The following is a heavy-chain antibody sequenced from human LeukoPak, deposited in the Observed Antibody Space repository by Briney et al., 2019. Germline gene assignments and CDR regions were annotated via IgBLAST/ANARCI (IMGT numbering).Heavy chain of an antibody. J-gene: IGHJ4*02. D-gene: IGHD4-17*01. CDR1: GYTFTSYD. CDR3: ARGQGTTRPPSFDY. CDR2: MNPNSGNT. Sequence: ASVKVSCKASGYTFTSYDTNWVRQATGQGLEWMGWMNPNSGNTGYAQKFQGRVTMTRNTSISTAYMELSSLRSEVTAVYYCARGQGTTRPPSFDYWGQGTLVTVSS. V-gene: IGHV1-8*01.